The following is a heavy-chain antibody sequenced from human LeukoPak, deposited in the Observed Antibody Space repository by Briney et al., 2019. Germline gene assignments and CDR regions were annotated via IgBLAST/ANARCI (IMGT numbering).Heavy chain of an antibody. V-gene: IGHV3-74*01. J-gene: IGHJ1*01. CDR3: ARVSGLGMNEYYQH. Sequence: GGSLRLSCEASGLTFGNSWMHWVRQAPGRGLLWVSRINNEGTTISYADSVKGRFTISRDNAKNTLYLQINSLRAEDTAVYYCARVSGLGMNEYYQHWGQGTLVTVAS. CDR2: INNEGTTI. CDR1: GLTFGNSW. D-gene: IGHD3-10*01.